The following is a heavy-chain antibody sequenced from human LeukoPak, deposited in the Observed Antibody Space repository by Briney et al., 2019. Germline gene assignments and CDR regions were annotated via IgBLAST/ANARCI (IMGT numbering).Heavy chain of an antibody. CDR2: IYHSGTT. V-gene: IGHV4-38-2*01. CDR3: ARLCKGSTSCLEIDP. CDR1: GYSISSGYY. J-gene: IGHJ5*02. D-gene: IGHD2-2*01. Sequence: SETLSLTCAVSGYSISSGYYWGGIRQPPGKGLQWIGTIYHSGTTYYNPSLKSRVTISLDTSKNQFSLKLSSVTAADTAMYYCARLCKGSTSCLEIDPWGQGTLVTVSS.